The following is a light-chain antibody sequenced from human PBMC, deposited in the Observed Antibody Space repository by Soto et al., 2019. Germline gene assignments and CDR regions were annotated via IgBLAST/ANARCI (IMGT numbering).Light chain of an antibody. J-gene: IGKJ2*01. CDR2: DAS. CDR1: QSVGNY. CDR3: HQRTNWPPGYT. Sequence: EIVLTQSPATLSLSPGERATLSCRASQSVGNYLAWYQQKPGQAPRLLIYDASSRAIGIPARFSGSGSGTDFTLTISSLEPEDFALYYCHQRTNWPPGYTFGRGTKLEMK. V-gene: IGKV3-11*01.